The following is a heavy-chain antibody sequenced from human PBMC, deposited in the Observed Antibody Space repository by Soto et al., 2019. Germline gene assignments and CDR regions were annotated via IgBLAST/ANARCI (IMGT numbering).Heavy chain of an antibody. Sequence: HPGGSLRLSCAASGFTFSSYAMSWVRQAPEKGLEWVSAISGSGGSTYYADSVKGRFTISRDNSKNTLYLQMNSLRAEDMAVYYCAKDRSGGEGMDVWGQGTTVTSP. J-gene: IGHJ6*02. CDR1: GFTFSSYA. V-gene: IGHV3-23*01. CDR2: ISGSGGST. CDR3: AKDRSGGEGMDV. D-gene: IGHD3-10*01.